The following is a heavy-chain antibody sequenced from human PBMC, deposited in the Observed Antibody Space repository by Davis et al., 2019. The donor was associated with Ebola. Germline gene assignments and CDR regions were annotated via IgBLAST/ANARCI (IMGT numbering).Heavy chain of an antibody. CDR3: AKRTAGSQAFVDY. CDR1: GFTFSSYA. CDR2: INSSGSST. Sequence: GESLKISCAASGFTFSSYAMRWVRQAPGKGLEWVSAINSSGSSTYYADSVKGRFTIPRDNSKNTVFLQMTSRRAEDTAVYYCAKRTAGSQAFVDYWGQGTLVTVSS. D-gene: IGHD1-1*01. J-gene: IGHJ4*02. V-gene: IGHV3-23*01.